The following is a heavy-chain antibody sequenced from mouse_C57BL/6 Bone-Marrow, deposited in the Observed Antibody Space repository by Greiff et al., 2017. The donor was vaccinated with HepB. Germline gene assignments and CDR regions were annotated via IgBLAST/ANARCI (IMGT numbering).Heavy chain of an antibody. J-gene: IGHJ1*03. Sequence: VQLQQSGPELVKPGASVKIPCKASGYTFTDYNMDWVKQSHGKSLEWIGDINPNNGGTIYNQKFKGKATLTVDKSSSTAYMELRSLTSEDTAVYYCARRDYYGSSPWDFDVWGTGTTVTVSS. CDR3: ARRDYYGSSPWDFDV. V-gene: IGHV1-18*01. CDR1: GYTFTDYN. CDR2: INPNNGGT. D-gene: IGHD1-1*01.